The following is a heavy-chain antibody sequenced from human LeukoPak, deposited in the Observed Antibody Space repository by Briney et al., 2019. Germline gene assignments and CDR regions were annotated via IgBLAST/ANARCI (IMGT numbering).Heavy chain of an antibody. CDR3: AKDRGRLPWLRPHYFDY. J-gene: IGHJ4*02. CDR1: GFTFSSYA. V-gene: IGHV3-23*01. CDR2: ISGSGGST. D-gene: IGHD5-12*01. Sequence: GGSLRLSCAASGFTFSSYAMSWVRQAPGKGLEWVSAISGSGGSTYYADSVKGRFTISRDNSKNTLYLQMNSLRAEDTAVYYCAKDRGRLPWLRPHYFDYWGQGSLVTVSS.